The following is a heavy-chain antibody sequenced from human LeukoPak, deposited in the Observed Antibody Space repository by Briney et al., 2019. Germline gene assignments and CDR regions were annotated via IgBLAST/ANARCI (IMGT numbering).Heavy chain of an antibody. V-gene: IGHV1-24*01. J-gene: IGHJ5*02. CDR2: FDPEDGET. Sequence: ASVKVSCKASGYTFTNYYIHWVRQAPGKGLEWMGGFDPEDGETIYAQKFQGRVTMTEDTSTDTAYMELSSLRSEDTAVYYCARVGATRNNWFDPWGQGTLVTVSS. CDR3: ARVGATRNNWFDP. CDR1: GYTFTNYY. D-gene: IGHD1-26*01.